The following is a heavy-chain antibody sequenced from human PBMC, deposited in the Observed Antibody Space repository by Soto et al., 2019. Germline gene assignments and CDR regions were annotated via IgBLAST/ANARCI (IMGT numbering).Heavy chain of an antibody. J-gene: IGHJ4*02. CDR1: GGSISGGGHY. D-gene: IGHD4-17*01. Sequence: QVQLQESGPGLVKPSQTLSLTCTVSGGSISGGGHYWSWIRQHPGKGLEWIGYIYYSGSTYYNPSLKSRVTISVDTSKNQFSLKLSSVTAADTAVYYCARASGTTVTFDYWGQGTLVTVSS. CDR2: IYYSGST. V-gene: IGHV4-31*03. CDR3: ARASGTTVTFDY.